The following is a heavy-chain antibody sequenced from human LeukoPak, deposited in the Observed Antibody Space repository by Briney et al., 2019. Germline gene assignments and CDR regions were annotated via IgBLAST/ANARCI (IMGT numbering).Heavy chain of an antibody. J-gene: IGHJ4*02. CDR2: ISASGGST. D-gene: IGHD6-13*01. Sequence: GGSLRLSCAASGFTFSTHAMSWVRQAPGKGLEWVSDISASGGSTYYADSVKGRFTVSRDNSKNTVYLQMSSLRADDTALYYCAKGPRQQLVTRFDNWGQGTLVTVSS. CDR3: AKGPRQQLVTRFDN. CDR1: GFTFSTHA. V-gene: IGHV3-23*01.